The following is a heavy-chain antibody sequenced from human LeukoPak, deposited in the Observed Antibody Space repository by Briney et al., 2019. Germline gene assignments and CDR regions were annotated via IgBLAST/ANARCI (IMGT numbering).Heavy chain of an antibody. CDR1: GYSFTSYW. Sequence: GESLKISCKGSGYSFTSYWIGWVRQMPGKGLEWMGIIYPGDSDTRYSPSFQGRVTISADKSISTAYLQWSSLKASDTAMYYCARRVGDGYNSWYFDYWGQGTLVTVSS. CDR2: IYPGDSDT. V-gene: IGHV5-51*01. D-gene: IGHD5-24*01. CDR3: ARRVGDGYNSWYFDY. J-gene: IGHJ4*02.